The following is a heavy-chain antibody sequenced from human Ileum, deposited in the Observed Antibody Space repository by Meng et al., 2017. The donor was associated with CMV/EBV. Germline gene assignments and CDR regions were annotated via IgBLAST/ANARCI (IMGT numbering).Heavy chain of an antibody. CDR3: GRVRYCSSTSCYSDRMDV. J-gene: IGHJ6*02. CDR1: GFTFSSYA. D-gene: IGHD2-2*01. Sequence: GESLKISCAASGFTFSSYAIHWVRQAPGKGLEWVAVISYDGSNKYYADSVKGRFTVSRDNAKNSLFLQMNSLRVEDTAVYYCGRVRYCSSTSCYSDRMDVWGQGTTVTVSS. V-gene: IGHV3-30*04. CDR2: ISYDGSNK.